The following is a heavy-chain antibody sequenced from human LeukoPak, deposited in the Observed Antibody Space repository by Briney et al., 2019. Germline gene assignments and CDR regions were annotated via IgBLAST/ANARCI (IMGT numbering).Heavy chain of an antibody. D-gene: IGHD1-26*01. Sequence: PGGSLRLSCAGSGFTPSSYTMNWVRQAPGKGLEWVASISGRGDFMYYADSVKGRFTISRDNAKNSLFLQMNSLKPDDTAVYYCARRSGSYDFWGQGTLVIVSP. CDR2: ISGRGDFM. J-gene: IGHJ4*02. CDR3: ARRSGSYDF. V-gene: IGHV3-21*01. CDR1: GFTPSSYT.